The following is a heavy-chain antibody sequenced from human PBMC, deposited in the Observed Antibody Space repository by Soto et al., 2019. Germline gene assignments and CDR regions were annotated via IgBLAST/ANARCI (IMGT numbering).Heavy chain of an antibody. CDR2: IIPIFGTA. D-gene: IGHD2-2*01. CDR3: ARDDCSSTSCYSRMDV. V-gene: IGHV1-69*13. CDR1: GGTFSSYA. Sequence: SVKVSCKASGGTFSSYAISWVRQAPGQGLEWMGGIIPIFGTANYAQKFQGRVTITADESTSTAYMELSSLRSEDTAVYYCARDDCSSTSCYSRMDVWRQGTTVTVSS. J-gene: IGHJ6*02.